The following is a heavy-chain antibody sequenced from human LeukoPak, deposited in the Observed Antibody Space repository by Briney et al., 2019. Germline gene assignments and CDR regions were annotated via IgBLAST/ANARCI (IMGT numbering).Heavy chain of an antibody. D-gene: IGHD3-22*01. CDR2: IYTSGST. CDR1: GGSISSGSYY. CDR3: ARDGTYYYDSSGYYYQYNWFDP. V-gene: IGHV4-61*02. Sequence: SQTLSLTCTVSGGSISSGSYYWSWIRQPAGKGLEWIGRIYTSGSTNYNPSLKSRVTISVDTSKNQFSLTLSSVTAADTAVYYCARDGTYYYDSSGYYYQYNWFDPWGQGTLVTVSS. J-gene: IGHJ5*02.